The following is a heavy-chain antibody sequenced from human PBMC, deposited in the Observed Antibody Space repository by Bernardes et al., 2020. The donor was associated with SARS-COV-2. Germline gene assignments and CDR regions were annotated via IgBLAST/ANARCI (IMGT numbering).Heavy chain of an antibody. CDR2: ISTSGST. CDR1: GGSIRNSY. CDR3: ARDGGSGWYFD. D-gene: IGHD6-19*01. J-gene: IGHJ4*02. V-gene: IGHV4-4*07. Sequence: SQSLSPTCTVSGGSIRNSYWNWIRQPAGPGLEWIGRISTSGSTNYNPSLKSRIIMSVDTSKKQISLKLSSVTAADTAVYYCARDGGSGWYFDWGQGTLVTVSS.